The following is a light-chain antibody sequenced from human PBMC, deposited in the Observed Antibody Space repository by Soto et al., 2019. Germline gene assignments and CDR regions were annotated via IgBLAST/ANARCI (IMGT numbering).Light chain of an antibody. CDR3: ETWDSNTVV. J-gene: IGLJ2*01. CDR1: SGHSSYI. V-gene: IGLV4-60*02. CDR2: LEGSGSY. Sequence: QLVLTQSSSASASLGSSVKLTCTLSSGHSSYIIAWHQQQPGKAPRYLMKLEGSGSYNKGSGVPDRFSGSSSGADHYLTISNLQFEDEADYYCETWDSNTVVFGGGTQLTVL.